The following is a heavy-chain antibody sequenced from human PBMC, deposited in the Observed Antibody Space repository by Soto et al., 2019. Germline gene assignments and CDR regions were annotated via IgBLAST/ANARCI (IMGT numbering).Heavy chain of an antibody. V-gene: IGHV1-18*01. CDR2: IGAHKGNT. D-gene: IGHD3-22*01. Sequence: QVQLVQSGAEVKKSGASVKVSCKASGYTFTRYGISWVRQAPGQGLEWMGWIGAHKGNTNYTQKFQGRITLTTDTSTTTAYMELRSLTSDDTAVYYCARDRRNYYDSSGYVRYWGQGTLVTVSS. CDR3: ARDRRNYYDSSGYVRY. J-gene: IGHJ4*02. CDR1: GYTFTRYG.